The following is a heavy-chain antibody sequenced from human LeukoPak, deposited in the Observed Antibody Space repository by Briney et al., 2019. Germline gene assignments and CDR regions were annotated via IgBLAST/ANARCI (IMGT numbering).Heavy chain of an antibody. CDR3: ARDLEYSGSYYVDY. CDR2: ISYDGSNK. CDR1: GFTFSSYA. V-gene: IGHV3-30-3*01. D-gene: IGHD1-26*01. J-gene: IGHJ4*02. Sequence: GGSLRLSCAASGFTFSSYAMHWVRQAPDKGLEWVAVISYDGSNKYYADSVKGRFTISRDNSKNTLYLQMNSLRAEDTAVYYCARDLEYSGSYYVDYWGQGTLVTVSS.